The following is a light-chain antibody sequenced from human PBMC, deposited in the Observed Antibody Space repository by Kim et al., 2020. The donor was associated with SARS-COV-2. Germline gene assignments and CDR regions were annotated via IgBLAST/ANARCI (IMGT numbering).Light chain of an antibody. V-gene: IGKV1-12*01. CDR1: QGINRY. Sequence: DIQMTQSPSSVSASAGDRVTISCRASQGINRYLAWYQHKPGKAPKLLIYAASSLQSGVPSRFSGSGSGTDFTLTISSLQPEDFATYYCQQANNFPYTFGQGTKLEI. J-gene: IGKJ2*01. CDR2: AAS. CDR3: QQANNFPYT.